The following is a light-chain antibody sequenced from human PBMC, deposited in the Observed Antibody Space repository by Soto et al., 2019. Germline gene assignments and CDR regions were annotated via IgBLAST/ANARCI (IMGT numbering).Light chain of an antibody. CDR2: EVS. J-gene: IGLJ2*01. CDR1: SGDIGNFIL. Sequence: QSVLTQPASVSGSPGQSITISCTGTSGDIGNFILVSWYQHHPGKAPNLIIYEVSKRPSGVSNRFSGSKSGNTASLTISGLQAEDEADYYCFSYAGGSIYVLFGGGTKLTVL. CDR3: FSYAGGSIYVL. V-gene: IGLV2-23*02.